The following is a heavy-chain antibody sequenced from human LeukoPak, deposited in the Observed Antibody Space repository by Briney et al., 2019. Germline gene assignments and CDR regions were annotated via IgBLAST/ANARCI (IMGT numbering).Heavy chain of an antibody. CDR2: INYSGNT. D-gene: IGHD3-22*01. CDR3: ARLTYDYDSRGDYSLDY. CDR1: GGSITTYY. V-gene: IGHV4-59*08. J-gene: IGHJ4*02. Sequence: SETLSLTCSVSGGSITTYYWSWIRQPPGKGLEWIGYINYSGNTNYNPSLKSRVTISVDTSKNQFSLRLTSVTAADTAVYYCARLTYDYDSRGDYSLDYWGQGTLVTVSS.